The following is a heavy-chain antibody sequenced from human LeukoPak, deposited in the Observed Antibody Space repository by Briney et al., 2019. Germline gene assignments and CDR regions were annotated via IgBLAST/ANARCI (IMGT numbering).Heavy chain of an antibody. V-gene: IGHV4-34*01. CDR2: INHRGDT. Sequence: SETLSHTCAVYGGSFSAYYWSWIRQSPGKGLEWIAEINHRGDTNYNPSVKSRVSISVDTSKNQFSLKVTSLTAADTAVYYCARGPTISGTGYFDYWGQGTLVTVSS. J-gene: IGHJ4*03. D-gene: IGHD1-7*01. CDR3: ARGPTISGTGYFDY. CDR1: GGSFSAYY.